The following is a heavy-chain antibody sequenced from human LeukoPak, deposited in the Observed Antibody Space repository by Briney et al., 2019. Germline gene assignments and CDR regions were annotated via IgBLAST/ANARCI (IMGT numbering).Heavy chain of an antibody. Sequence: PSGTLSLTCTVSGGSISSSSYYWGWIRQPPGKGLEWIGYIYDSGTTNYNPSLKSRVTISVDTSKNQFSLKLSSVTAADTAVYYCARDFSAAFDIWGQGTMVTVSS. V-gene: IGHV4-61*01. CDR1: GGSISSSSYY. J-gene: IGHJ3*02. D-gene: IGHD2/OR15-2a*01. CDR3: ARDFSAAFDI. CDR2: IYDSGTT.